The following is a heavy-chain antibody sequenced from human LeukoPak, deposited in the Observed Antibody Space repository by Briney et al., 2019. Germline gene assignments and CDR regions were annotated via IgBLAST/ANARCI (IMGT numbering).Heavy chain of an antibody. CDR2: ISSSGSTI. Sequence: GGSLRLSCAASGFTFSSYEMNWVRQAPGKGLEWVSYISSSGSTIYYADSVKGRFTISRDNARNSLYLQMNSLRAEDTAVYYCARGRSWSYFDYWGQGTLVTVSS. D-gene: IGHD6-13*01. J-gene: IGHJ4*02. V-gene: IGHV3-48*03. CDR3: ARGRSWSYFDY. CDR1: GFTFSSYE.